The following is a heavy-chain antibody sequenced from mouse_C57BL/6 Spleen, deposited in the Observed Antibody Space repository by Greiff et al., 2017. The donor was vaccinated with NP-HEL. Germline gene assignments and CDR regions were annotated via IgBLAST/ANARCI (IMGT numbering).Heavy chain of an antibody. Sequence: VKLQQSGPELVKPGASVKISCKASGYAFSSSWMNWVKQRPGKGLEWIGRIYPGDGDTTYNGKFKGKATLTADKSSSTAYMQLSSLTSEDSAVYFCARSTAQATGFAYWGQGTLVTVSA. CDR1: GYAFSSSW. CDR3: ARSTAQATGFAY. J-gene: IGHJ3*01. D-gene: IGHD3-2*02. V-gene: IGHV1-82*01. CDR2: IYPGDGDT.